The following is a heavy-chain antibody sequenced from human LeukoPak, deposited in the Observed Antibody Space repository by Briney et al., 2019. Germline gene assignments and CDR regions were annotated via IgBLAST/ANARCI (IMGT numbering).Heavy chain of an antibody. Sequence: GGSLRLSCAASGFTFSGYSMTWVRQAPGKGLEWVSTISGRSDITKLADPVKGRFSVSRDNSKNTLCLQMHSLRAEDTALYYCARGDYRSGWTDWGQGTLVTVSS. CDR3: ARGDYRSGWTD. D-gene: IGHD6-19*01. CDR2: ISGRSDIT. CDR1: GFTFSGYS. V-gene: IGHV3-23*01. J-gene: IGHJ4*02.